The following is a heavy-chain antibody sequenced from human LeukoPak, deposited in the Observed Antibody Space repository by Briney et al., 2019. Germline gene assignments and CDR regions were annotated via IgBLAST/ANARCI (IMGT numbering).Heavy chain of an antibody. V-gene: IGHV1-46*01. CDR1: GYTFTSYY. Sequence: ASVKVSCKASGYTFTSYYMHWVRQAPGQGLEWMGIINPSGGSTSYAQKFQGRVTMTRDMSTSTVYMELSSLRSDDTAVYYCARDRVKALLWFGELNWFDPWGQGTLVTVSS. D-gene: IGHD3-10*01. CDR2: INPSGGST. J-gene: IGHJ5*02. CDR3: ARDRVKALLWFGELNWFDP.